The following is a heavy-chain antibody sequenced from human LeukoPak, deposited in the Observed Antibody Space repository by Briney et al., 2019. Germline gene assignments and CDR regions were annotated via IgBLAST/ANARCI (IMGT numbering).Heavy chain of an antibody. V-gene: IGHV4-34*01. CDR1: GGSFSGYY. CDR2: INHSGST. Sequence: SETLSLTCAVYGGSFSGYYWSWIRQPPGKWLEWIGEINHSGSTNYNPSLKSRVTISVDTSKNQFSLKLSSVTAADTAVYYCARGRGWELLKYFDYWGQGTLVTVSS. CDR3: ARGRGWELLKYFDY. D-gene: IGHD1-26*01. J-gene: IGHJ4*02.